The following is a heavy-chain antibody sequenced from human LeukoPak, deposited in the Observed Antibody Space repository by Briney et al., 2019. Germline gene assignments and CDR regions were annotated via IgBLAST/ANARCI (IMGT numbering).Heavy chain of an antibody. CDR1: GFTFSSYA. J-gene: IGHJ6*02. V-gene: IGHV3-23*01. D-gene: IGHD6-19*01. Sequence: PGGPLRLSCAASGFTFSSYAMSWVRQAPGKGLEWVSAISGSGGSTYYADSVKGRFTISRDNSKNTLYLQMNSLRAEDTAVYYCAKTISSGWYWYYYYYYGMDVWGQGTTVTVSS. CDR2: ISGSGGST. CDR3: AKTISSGWYWYYYYYYGMDV.